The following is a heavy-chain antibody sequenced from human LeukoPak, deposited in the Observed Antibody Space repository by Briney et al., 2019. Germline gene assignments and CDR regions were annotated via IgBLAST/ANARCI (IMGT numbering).Heavy chain of an antibody. Sequence: GGSLRLSCAASGFTFSDYYMSWIRQAPGKGLEWVSYISSSGSTIYYADSVKGRFTISRDNAKNSLYLQMNSLRAEDTAVYYCARDRDLEWEEYYFDYWGQGTLVTVSS. J-gene: IGHJ4*02. CDR1: GFTFSDYY. CDR3: ARDRDLEWEEYYFDY. CDR2: ISSSGSTI. D-gene: IGHD1-26*01. V-gene: IGHV3-11*04.